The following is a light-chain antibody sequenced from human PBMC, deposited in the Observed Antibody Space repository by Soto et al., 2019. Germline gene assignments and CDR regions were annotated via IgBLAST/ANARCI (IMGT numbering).Light chain of an antibody. CDR2: DAS. V-gene: IGKV3-11*01. J-gene: IGKJ1*01. CDR1: ETIGRS. Sequence: IVLTQSPVSLSLSPGERATLSCRASETIGRSLAWYQQRPGQAPRLLIYDASNRATGIPARFSGSGSGTDFTLTISRLAPEDFAVYYCLQRSDWRTFGRGNKVE. CDR3: LQRSDWRT.